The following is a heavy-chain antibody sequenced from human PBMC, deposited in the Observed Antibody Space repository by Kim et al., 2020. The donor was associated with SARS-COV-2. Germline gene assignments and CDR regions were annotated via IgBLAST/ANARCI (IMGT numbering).Heavy chain of an antibody. CDR1: GYTFTGYY. V-gene: IGHV1-2*02. CDR2: INPNSGGT. CDR3: ARLSGSYSGKKYDP. D-gene: IGHD1-26*01. Sequence: ASVKVSCKASGYTFTGYYMHWVRQSPGQGLEWMGWINPNSGGTNYAQKFQGRVTMTRDTSISTAYMELSRLRSDDTAVYYCARLSGSYSGKKYDPWGQGTLVTVSS. J-gene: IGHJ5*02.